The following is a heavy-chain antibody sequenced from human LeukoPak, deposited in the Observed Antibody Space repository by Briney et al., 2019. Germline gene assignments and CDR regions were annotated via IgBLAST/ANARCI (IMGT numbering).Heavy chain of an antibody. CDR1: GFTFSNYA. J-gene: IGHJ3*01. CDR3: ARDWYHAFDF. CDR2: IKSKTAGGTT. D-gene: IGHD3-9*01. Sequence: PGGSLRLSCAASGFTFSNYAMSWVRQAPGKGLEWIGRIKSKTAGGTTDYAAPVKGRFTISRDDSKNMVYLQLNSLKTEDTGVYYCARDWYHAFDFWGQGTMVTVSS. V-gene: IGHV3-15*01.